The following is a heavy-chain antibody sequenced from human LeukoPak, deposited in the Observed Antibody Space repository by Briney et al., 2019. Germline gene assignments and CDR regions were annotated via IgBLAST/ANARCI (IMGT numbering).Heavy chain of an antibody. J-gene: IGHJ4*02. CDR1: VYTFTLYY. CDR2: SNPNSGGT. CDR3: AIGYCSGGSCYPHDY. D-gene: IGHD2-15*01. V-gene: IGHV1-2*02. Sequence: GAAVKGSCKACVYTFTLYYMHWVGQAPGQGLEWMGWSNPNSGGTNYAQQFPGRVNMTSDTSIRTAYMELSRLSSDDTAVYYSAIGYCSGGSCYPHDYWGQGTLVTVSS.